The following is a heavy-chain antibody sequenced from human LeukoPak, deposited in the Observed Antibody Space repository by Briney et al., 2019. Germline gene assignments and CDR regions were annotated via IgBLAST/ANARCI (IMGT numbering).Heavy chain of an antibody. Sequence: EASVKVSCKASGGTFSTYAFSWLRQAPGQGLEWMGGIIPIYGIANYAQKLRGRVTITADESTSTSYVEVNGLRSEDTAVYYCAREATPQTSTLYYYYYYMDVWGNGTPVTVSS. CDR2: IIPIYGIA. V-gene: IGHV1-69*13. J-gene: IGHJ6*03. CDR1: GGTFSTYA. D-gene: IGHD1/OR15-1a*01. CDR3: AREATPQTSTLYYYYYYMDV.